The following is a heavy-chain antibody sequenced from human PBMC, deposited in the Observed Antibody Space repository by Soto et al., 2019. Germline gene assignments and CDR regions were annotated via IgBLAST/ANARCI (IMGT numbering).Heavy chain of an antibody. CDR3: ASSPTYVFWGGEPYYNAMDV. CDR2: IYNTGTT. CDR1: GGSVSGGSYY. J-gene: IGHJ6*02. V-gene: IGHV4-61*01. Sequence: QVQLQESGPGRVKPSETLSLTCTVSGGSVSGGSYYWSWIRQSPGKGLEWIGYIYNTGTTKYNATIKSRVTISVDTSKNQFSLRLNSVTAADTAVYFCASSPTYVFWGGEPYYNAMDVWGPGTTVTVSS. D-gene: IGHD3-3*01.